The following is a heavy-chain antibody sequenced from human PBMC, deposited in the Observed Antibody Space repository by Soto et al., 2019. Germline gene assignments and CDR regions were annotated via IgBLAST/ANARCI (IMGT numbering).Heavy chain of an antibody. D-gene: IGHD3-22*01. Sequence: QVQLVESGGGVVQPGRYLRLSCAASGFTFSSYAMHWVRQAPGKGLEWVAVISYDGRNKYYADSVKGRVTISRDNSKNTLYLQMNSLRAEYTAVYSCARDHDSSGWFDYWGQGTLVTVSS. CDR1: GFTFSSYA. J-gene: IGHJ4*02. CDR2: ISYDGRNK. V-gene: IGHV3-30-3*01. CDR3: ARDHDSSGWFDY.